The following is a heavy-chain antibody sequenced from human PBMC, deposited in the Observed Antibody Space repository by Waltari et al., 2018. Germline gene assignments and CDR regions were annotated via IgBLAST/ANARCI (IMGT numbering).Heavy chain of an antibody. V-gene: IGHV4-34*01. CDR3: ARGRGITIFGVVIIPDYYFDY. CDR2: INHSGST. D-gene: IGHD3-3*01. CDR1: GGSFSGYY. Sequence: QVQLQQWGAGLLKPSETLSLTCAVYGGSFSGYYWSWIRQHPGKGLGWIGEINHSGSTNYNPSLKSRVTISVDTSKNQFSLKLSSVTAADTAVYYCARGRGITIFGVVIIPDYYFDYWGQGTLVTVSS. J-gene: IGHJ4*02.